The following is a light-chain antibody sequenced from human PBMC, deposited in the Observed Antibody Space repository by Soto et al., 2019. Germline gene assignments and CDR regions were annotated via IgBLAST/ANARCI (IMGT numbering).Light chain of an antibody. Sequence: ILMTQSPATLSVSPGERATLSCRASQSVSNNLAWYQQKPGQAPRLLIYGASTRATGIPASFSGSGSGTAFTLTIGGRQAGDFAVDYCRQYNSWPPWTFGQGPKVEIK. J-gene: IGKJ1*01. V-gene: IGKV3-15*01. CDR1: QSVSNN. CDR2: GAS. CDR3: RQYNSWPPWT.